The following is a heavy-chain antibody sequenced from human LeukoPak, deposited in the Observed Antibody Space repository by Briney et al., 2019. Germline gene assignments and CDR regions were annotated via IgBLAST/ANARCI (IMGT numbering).Heavy chain of an antibody. Sequence: SGGSLRLSCAASGFTFSSYGMHWVRQAPGKGLEWVAFIRYDGSNKYYADSVKGRLTISRDNSKNTLYLQMNSLRAEDTAVYYCAKSGYDFGGWFDPWGQGTLVTVSS. D-gene: IGHD5-12*01. CDR1: GFTFSSYG. V-gene: IGHV3-30*02. J-gene: IGHJ5*02. CDR2: IRYDGSNK. CDR3: AKSGYDFGGWFDP.